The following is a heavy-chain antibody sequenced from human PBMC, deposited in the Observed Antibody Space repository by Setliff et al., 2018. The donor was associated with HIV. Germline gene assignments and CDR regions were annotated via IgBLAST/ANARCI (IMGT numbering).Heavy chain of an antibody. CDR3: ARDCRVGWVFTYGMDV. V-gene: IGHV3-30*04. J-gene: IGHJ6*02. CDR2: ITGNNK. Sequence: PGGSLRLSCAASGFTFSNYEMSWVRQAPGKGPEWVSYITGNNKYYADSVKGRFTISRDNSKNTLFLQMNSLRPEDTAVYYCARDCRVGWVFTYGMDVWGQGTTVTVSS. CDR1: GFTFSNYE. D-gene: IGHD6-13*01.